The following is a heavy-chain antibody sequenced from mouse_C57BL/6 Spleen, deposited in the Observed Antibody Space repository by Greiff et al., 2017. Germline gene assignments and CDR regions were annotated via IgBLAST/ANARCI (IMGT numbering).Heavy chain of an antibody. CDR1: GYSITSGYY. V-gene: IGHV3-6*01. D-gene: IGHD3-3*01. Sequence: DVKLVESGPGLVKPSQSLSLTCSVTGYSITSGYYWNWIRQFPGNKLEWMGYISYDGSNNYNPSLKNRISITRDPSKNQFFLKLNSVTTEDTATYYCARGGGTSDFDYWGQGTTLTVSS. CDR2: ISYDGSN. CDR3: ARGGGTSDFDY. J-gene: IGHJ2*01.